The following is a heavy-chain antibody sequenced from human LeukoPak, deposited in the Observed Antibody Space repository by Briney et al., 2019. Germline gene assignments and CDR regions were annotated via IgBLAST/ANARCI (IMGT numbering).Heavy chain of an antibody. CDR3: ARVPAAIYFDY. V-gene: IGHV4-59*08. CDR1: GGSISSYY. Sequence: SETLSLTCTVSGGSISSYYWSWIRQPPGKGLEWIGYIYYSGSTYYNPSLKSRVTISVDTSKNQFSLKLSSVTAADTAVYSCARVPAAIYFDYWGQGTLVTVSS. D-gene: IGHD2-2*02. J-gene: IGHJ4*02. CDR2: IYYSGST.